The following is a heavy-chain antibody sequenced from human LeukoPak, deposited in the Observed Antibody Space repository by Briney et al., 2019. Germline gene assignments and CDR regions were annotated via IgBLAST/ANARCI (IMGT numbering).Heavy chain of an antibody. CDR1: GYTFTSYG. D-gene: IGHD3-3*01. CDR2: ISAYNGNT. CDR3: ARVYRDGFLEWLFNFDL. Sequence: ASVKVSCKASGYTFTSYGISWVRQAPGQGLEWMGWISAYNGNTNYAQKFQGRVTITRNTSISTAYMELSSLRSEDTAVYYCARVYRDGFLEWLFNFDLWGRGTLVTVSS. J-gene: IGHJ2*01. V-gene: IGHV1-18*01.